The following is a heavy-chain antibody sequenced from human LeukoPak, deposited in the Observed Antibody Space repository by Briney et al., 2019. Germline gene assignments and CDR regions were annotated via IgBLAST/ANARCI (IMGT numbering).Heavy chain of an antibody. CDR2: IYTSGST. Sequence: TSETLSLTCTVSGGSISSYYWSWIRQPAGKGLEWIGRIYTSGSTNYNPSLKSRVTMSVDTSKNQFSLKLSSVTAADTAVYYCASSPINTAMVLIDYWGQGTLVTVSS. V-gene: IGHV4-4*07. CDR3: ASSPINTAMVLIDY. CDR1: GGSISSYY. J-gene: IGHJ4*02. D-gene: IGHD5-18*01.